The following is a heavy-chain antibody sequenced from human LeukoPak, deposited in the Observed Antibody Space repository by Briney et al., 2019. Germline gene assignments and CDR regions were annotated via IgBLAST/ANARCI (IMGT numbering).Heavy chain of an antibody. Sequence: GGSLRLSCAASGFTFSSYDMHWVRQPTGKGLEWVSAIGVAGDTFYAGSVKGRFTISRENAKNALFLQTNSLRAGDTAAYYCTRDRHGMDVWGQGTTVTVSS. CDR1: GFTFSSYD. CDR2: IGVAGDT. CDR3: TRDRHGMDV. J-gene: IGHJ6*02. V-gene: IGHV3-13*01.